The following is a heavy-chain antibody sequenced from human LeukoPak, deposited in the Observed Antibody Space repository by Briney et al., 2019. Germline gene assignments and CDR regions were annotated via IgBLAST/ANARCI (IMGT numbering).Heavy chain of an antibody. Sequence: SETLSLTCAVYGGSFSGYYWSWIRQPPGKGLEWIGEINHSGSTNYNPSLKSRVTISVDTSKNQFSLKLSSVTAADTAVYYCAGQGYGYDYWGQGTLVTVSS. V-gene: IGHV4-34*01. J-gene: IGHJ4*02. CDR1: GGSFSGYY. CDR3: AGQGYGYDY. D-gene: IGHD4-17*01. CDR2: INHSGST.